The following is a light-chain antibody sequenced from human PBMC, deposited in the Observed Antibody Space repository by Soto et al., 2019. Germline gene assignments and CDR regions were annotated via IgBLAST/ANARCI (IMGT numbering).Light chain of an antibody. CDR2: TGS. CDR1: QGISNW. Sequence: DIQMTQTRSSVSASVGDRVSITCRASQGISNWLAWYQQKPGRAPKLLIYTGSSLQSGVPSRFSGTGSGTDFTLTISSLQPEDVATYYCQQANSFPLTFGGGTKVEIK. CDR3: QQANSFPLT. J-gene: IGKJ4*01. V-gene: IGKV1-12*01.